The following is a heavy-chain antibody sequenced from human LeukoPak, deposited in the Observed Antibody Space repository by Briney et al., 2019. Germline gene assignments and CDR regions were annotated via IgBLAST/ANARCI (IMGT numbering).Heavy chain of an antibody. CDR2: VNNDGSST. J-gene: IGHJ4*02. V-gene: IGHV3-74*01. Sequence: GGSLRLSCAASGFTFSSYWMHWVRQAPGKGLVWVSHVNNDGSSTSYADSVKGRFTISRDNAKNTLYLQMNSLRTEDTAVYYCACYGIAPPYWGQGTLVTVSS. CDR1: GFTFSSYW. D-gene: IGHD2-15*01. CDR3: ACYGIAPPY.